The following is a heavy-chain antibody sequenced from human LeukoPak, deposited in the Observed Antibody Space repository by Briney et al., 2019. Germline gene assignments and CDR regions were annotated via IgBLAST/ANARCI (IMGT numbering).Heavy chain of an antibody. CDR2: ISGSGGST. D-gene: IGHD2-2*01. Sequence: PSETLSLTCTVSGGSIGSGDYYRSWIRQAPGKGLEWVSAISGSGGSTYYADSVKGRFTISRDNSKNTLYLQMNSLRAEDTAVYYCARAIIVVVPAAIKVTDYWGQGTLVTVSS. CDR3: ARAIIVVVPAAIKVTDY. J-gene: IGHJ4*02. CDR1: GGSIGSGDYY. V-gene: IGHV3-23*01.